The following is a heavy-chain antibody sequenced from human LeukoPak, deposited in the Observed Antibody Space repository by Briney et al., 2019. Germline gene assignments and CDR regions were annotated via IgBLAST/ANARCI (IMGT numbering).Heavy chain of an antibody. J-gene: IGHJ3*02. V-gene: IGHV3-23*01. CDR1: GFTFSSYA. Sequence: PGGSLRLSCAASGFTFSSYAMSWVRQAPGKGLEWVSSFSGNGGSTYYAVSVQGRFTISRDNSKNTLYLQMNSLKVEDTAVYYCAKNRWAARIIIDAFDIWGQGTMVTVSS. CDR3: AKNRWAARIIIDAFDI. CDR2: FSGNGGST. D-gene: IGHD6-6*01.